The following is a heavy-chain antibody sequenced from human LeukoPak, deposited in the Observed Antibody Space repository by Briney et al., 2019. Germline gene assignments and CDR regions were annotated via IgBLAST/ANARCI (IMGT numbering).Heavy chain of an antibody. J-gene: IGHJ3*02. V-gene: IGHV1-69*05. CDR1: GGAFSSFA. D-gene: IGHD1-26*01. CDR2: VIPIFGTP. CDR3: AKEGTSGSGRGSDAFDN. Sequence: GASVKVSCKASGGAFSSFAINWLRQAPGQGLEWMGGVIPIFGTPDYAQKFQGRLTISTSESTSTAYMELSSLRSDDTAVYYCAKEGTSGSGRGSDAFDNWGQGTVVTVSS.